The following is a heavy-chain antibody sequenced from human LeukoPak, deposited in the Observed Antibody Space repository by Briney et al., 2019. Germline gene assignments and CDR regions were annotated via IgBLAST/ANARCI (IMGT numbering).Heavy chain of an antibody. V-gene: IGHV3-33*06. D-gene: IGHD1-1*01. CDR2: IWYDGSNK. Sequence: GRSLRLSCAASGFTFSSYGMHWVRQAPGKGLEWVAVIWYDGSNKYYADSVKGRFTISRDNSKNTLYLQMNSLRAEDTAVYYCAKTLHGYEHGGGALDPWGQGTLVTVSS. J-gene: IGHJ5*02. CDR1: GFTFSSYG. CDR3: AKTLHGYEHGGGALDP.